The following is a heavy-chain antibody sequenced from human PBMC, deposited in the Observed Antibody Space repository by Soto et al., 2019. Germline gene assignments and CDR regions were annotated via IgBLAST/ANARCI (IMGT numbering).Heavy chain of an antibody. V-gene: IGHV3-21*01. Sequence: EVQLVESGGGLVKPGGSLRLSCAASGFTFSSYSMNWVRQAPGKGLEWVSSISSSSTYIYYADSVKGRFTISRDNAKNSLYLQMNSLRAEDTAVYYCARELPHVQGEALWGQGTLVTVSS. D-gene: IGHD3-16*01. J-gene: IGHJ4*02. CDR2: ISSSSTYI. CDR1: GFTFSSYS. CDR3: ARELPHVQGEAL.